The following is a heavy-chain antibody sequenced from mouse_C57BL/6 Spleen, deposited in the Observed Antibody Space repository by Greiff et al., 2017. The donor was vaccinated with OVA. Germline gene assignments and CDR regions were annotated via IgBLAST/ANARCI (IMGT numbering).Heavy chain of an antibody. CDR3: TRRGDYPMDY. V-gene: IGHV1-15*01. CDR1: GYTFTDYE. J-gene: IGHJ4*01. CDR2: IDPETGGT. D-gene: IGHD2-4*01. Sequence: QVQLQQSGAELVRPGASVTLSCKASGYTFTDYEMHWVKQTPVHGLEWIGAIDPETGGTAYNQKFKGKAILTADKSSSTAYMELRSLTSEDSAVYYCTRRGDYPMDYWGQGTSVTVSS.